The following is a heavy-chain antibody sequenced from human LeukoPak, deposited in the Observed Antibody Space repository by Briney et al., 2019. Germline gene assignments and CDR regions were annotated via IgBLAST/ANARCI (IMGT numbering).Heavy chain of an antibody. V-gene: IGHV3-23*01. J-gene: IGHJ4*02. Sequence: GGSLRLSCVASGLTFNSHSISWVRQAPGMGLEWVSVVSTNGDVTFYADSVKGRFTISRDNSKNTLFLQMNSLRAEDTAVYYCAKLSLSGRSQSADYWGQGTLVTVSS. CDR3: AKLSLSGRSQSADY. CDR1: GLTFNSHS. D-gene: IGHD3-10*01. CDR2: VSTNGDVT.